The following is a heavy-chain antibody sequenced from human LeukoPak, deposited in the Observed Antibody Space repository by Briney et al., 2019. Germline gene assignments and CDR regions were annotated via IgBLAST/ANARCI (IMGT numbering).Heavy chain of an antibody. CDR1: GFTFSSYS. J-gene: IGHJ4*02. CDR3: ARGTADGRDGYNKIFDY. V-gene: IGHV3-48*02. Sequence: GGSLRLSCAASGFTFSSYSMNWVRQAPGKGLEWVSYISSSGSTIYNADSVKGRFTISRDNAKNSLYLQMNSLRDEDTAVYYCARGTADGRDGYNKIFDYWGQGTLVTASS. D-gene: IGHD5-24*01. CDR2: ISSSGSTI.